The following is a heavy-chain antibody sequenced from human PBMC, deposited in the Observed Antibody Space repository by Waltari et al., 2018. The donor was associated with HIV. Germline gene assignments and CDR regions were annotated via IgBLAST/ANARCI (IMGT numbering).Heavy chain of an antibody. CDR1: GGDFSDYG. J-gene: IGHJ4*02. V-gene: IGHV1-69*01. D-gene: IGHD3-16*01. Sequence: QVRLVQSGPEVKRTGSSVRVSCKSSGGDFSDYGISWWRQAPGQGLQWMGEIIPYFGFANTAETLRARVSIEADESKNTVYLELRSLTVQDSATYFCARGTFYDDEVGAHRYRPFDAWGQGTPVSVSS. CDR2: IIPYFGFA. CDR3: ARGTFYDDEVGAHRYRPFDA.